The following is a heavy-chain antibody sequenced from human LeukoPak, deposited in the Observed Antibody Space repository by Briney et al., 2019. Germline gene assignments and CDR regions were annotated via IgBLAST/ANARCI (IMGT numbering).Heavy chain of an antibody. CDR1: GFTFSSYW. CDR2: IKQDGSEK. V-gene: IGHV3-7*04. CDR3: ARGLVRGVITIAYYFDY. Sequence: PGGSLKLSCAASGFTFSSYWMSWVRQAPGKGLEWVANIKQDGSEKYYVDSVKGRFTISRDNAKNSLYLQMNSLRAEDTAVYYCARGLVRGVITIAYYFDYWGQGTLVTVSS. D-gene: IGHD3-10*01. J-gene: IGHJ4*02.